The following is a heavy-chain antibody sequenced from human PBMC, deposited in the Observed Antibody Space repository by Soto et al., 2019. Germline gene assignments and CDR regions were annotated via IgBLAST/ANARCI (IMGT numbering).Heavy chain of an antibody. V-gene: IGHV1-69*06. J-gene: IGHJ5*02. Sequence: QVQLVQSGAEVKKPGSSVKVSCKASGGTFSSYPISWVRQAPGQGLEWMGGTNGNLGTGNYAQKFQGRLTLTTDKSTTTAYMGLSSLRSEDTAVYYCARRGSHGYFRYFDTCGQGTLVTVSS. D-gene: IGHD4-17*01. CDR2: TNGNLGTG. CDR1: GGTFSSYP. CDR3: ARRGSHGYFRYFDT.